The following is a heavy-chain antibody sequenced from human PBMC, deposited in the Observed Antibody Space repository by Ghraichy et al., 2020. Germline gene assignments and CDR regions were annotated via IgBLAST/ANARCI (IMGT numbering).Heavy chain of an antibody. CDR1: GYTFVTYS. D-gene: IGHD2-15*01. V-gene: IGHV1-3*04. CDR3: ARDLLSVVPSPATASDITFDY. J-gene: IGHJ4*02. CDR2: IHTGNGHA. Sequence: ASVTVSCKASGYTFVTYSIHWVRQAPGQSLEWVGWIHTGNGHAKASERFQGRATFTMDTSATTAYMELSRLRSEDTAVYFCARDLLSVVPSPATASDITFDYWGQGTLVTVSS.